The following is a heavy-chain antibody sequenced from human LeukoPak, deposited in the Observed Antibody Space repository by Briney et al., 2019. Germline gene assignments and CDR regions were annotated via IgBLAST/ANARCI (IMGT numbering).Heavy chain of an antibody. J-gene: IGHJ6*03. CDR3: ASHRYYYYYMDV. CDR2: IYHSGST. CDR1: GGSISSSNW. Sequence: SETLSLTCAVSGGSISSSNWWSWVRQPPGKGLEWIGEIYHSGSTNYNPSLKSRVTISVDTSKNQFSLKLSSVTAADTAVYYCASHRYYYYYMDVWGKGTTVTVSS. V-gene: IGHV4-4*02.